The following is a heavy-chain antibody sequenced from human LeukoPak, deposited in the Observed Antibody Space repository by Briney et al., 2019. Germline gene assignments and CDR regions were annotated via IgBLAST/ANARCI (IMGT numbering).Heavy chain of an antibody. CDR2: IRYDGSNK. CDR3: ARTNIGYSYAPY. V-gene: IGHV3-30*02. CDR1: GFTFSSYW. J-gene: IGHJ4*02. Sequence: GGSLRLPCAASGFTFSSYWMSWVRQAPGKGLEWVAFIRYDGSNKYYADSVKGRFTISRDNSKNTLYLQMNSLRAEDTAVYYCARTNIGYSYAPYWGQGALVTVSS. D-gene: IGHD5-18*01.